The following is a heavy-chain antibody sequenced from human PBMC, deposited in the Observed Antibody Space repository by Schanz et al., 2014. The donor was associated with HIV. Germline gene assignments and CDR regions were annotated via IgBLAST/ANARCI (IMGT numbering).Heavy chain of an antibody. V-gene: IGHV3-NL1*01. J-gene: IGHJ4*02. D-gene: IGHD2-15*01. CDR3: ARGGIWEWDQPDCDY. Sequence: QGPLGESGGGVVQPGRALKVSCAAAGFTFRSYAMHWGRQAPGKGLEWVPGICGNGGSTYHADSVKGRFTISRDNSKNTLYLQMNSLRAEDTAVYYCARGGIWEWDQPDCDYWGQGTLVTVS. CDR1: GFTFRSYA. CDR2: ICGNGGST.